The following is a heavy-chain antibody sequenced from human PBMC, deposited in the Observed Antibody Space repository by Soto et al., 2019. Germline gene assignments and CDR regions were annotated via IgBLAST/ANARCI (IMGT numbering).Heavy chain of an antibody. CDR3: AGDGYSSGWYPQYCQH. V-gene: IGHV1-3*01. D-gene: IGHD6-19*01. CDR2: INAGNGNT. Sequence: QVQLVQSGAEVKKPGASVKVSCKASGYTFTSYAMHWVRQAPGQRLEWMGWINAGNGNTKYSQKFQGRVTITRDTSASTAYMELSSLRSEDTAVYYCAGDGYSSGWYPQYCQHWGQGTLVTVSS. J-gene: IGHJ1*01. CDR1: GYTFTSYA.